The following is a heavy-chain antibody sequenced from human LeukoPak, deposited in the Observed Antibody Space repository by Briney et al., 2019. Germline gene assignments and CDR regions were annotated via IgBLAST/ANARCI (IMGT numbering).Heavy chain of an antibody. CDR2: VIPILGIA. D-gene: IGHD6-6*01. J-gene: IGHJ4*02. CDR3: ARDHSIGY. Sequence: GASVKVSCKASGGTFSSYAISWVRQAPGQGLEWMGRVIPILGIANYAQKFQGRVTITADKSTSTAYMELSSLRSEDTAVYYCARDHSIGYWGQGTLVTVSS. CDR1: GGTFSSYA. V-gene: IGHV1-69*04.